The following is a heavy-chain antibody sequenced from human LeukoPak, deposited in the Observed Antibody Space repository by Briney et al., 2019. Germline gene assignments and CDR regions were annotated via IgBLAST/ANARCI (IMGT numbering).Heavy chain of an antibody. J-gene: IGHJ4*02. V-gene: IGHV3-23*01. D-gene: IGHD2-2*01. CDR2: ISGSGDST. Sequence: GGSLRLSCAASGFTFSSYAMSWVRQAPGKGLEWVSTISGSGDSTYYADSVKGRFTISRDNSKNTLHLQMNSLRAEDTAVYSCAKGRSGVSSAAINYWGQGTQVTVSS. CDR1: GFTFSSYA. CDR3: AKGRSGVSSAAINY.